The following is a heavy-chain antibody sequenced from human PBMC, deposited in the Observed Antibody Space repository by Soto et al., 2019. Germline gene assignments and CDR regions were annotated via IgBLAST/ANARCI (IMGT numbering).Heavy chain of an antibody. CDR1: GGSISSSSYY. D-gene: IGHD1-7*01. V-gene: IGHV4-39*01. Sequence: SETLSLTCTVSGGSISSSSYYWGWIRPPPGKGLEWIGSIYYSGSTYYNPSLKSRVTISVDTSKNQFSLKLSSVTAADTAVYYCARMVGADNWNYVEAFDIWGQGTMVTVSS. J-gene: IGHJ3*02. CDR3: ARMVGADNWNYVEAFDI. CDR2: IYYSGST.